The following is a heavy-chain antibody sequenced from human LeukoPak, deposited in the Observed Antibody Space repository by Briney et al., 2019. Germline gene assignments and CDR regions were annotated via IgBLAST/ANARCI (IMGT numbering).Heavy chain of an antibody. J-gene: IGHJ3*02. CDR2: IRYDGSNK. V-gene: IGHV3-30*02. CDR3: AKDYYLAVAGTAFDI. CDR1: GFTFSSYG. Sequence: PGGSLRLSCAASGFTFSSYGMHWVRQAPGKGLEWVAFIRYDGSNKYYTDSVKGRFTISRDNSKNTLYLQMNSLRAEDTAVYYCAKDYYLAVAGTAFDIWGQGTMVTVSS. D-gene: IGHD6-19*01.